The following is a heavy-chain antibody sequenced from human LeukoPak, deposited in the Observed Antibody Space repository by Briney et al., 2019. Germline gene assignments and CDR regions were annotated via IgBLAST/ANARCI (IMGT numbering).Heavy chain of an antibody. CDR1: GGSISSSSYY. V-gene: IGHV4-39*07. D-gene: IGHD2-2*02. CDR3: AKIYCRGTSCYNYFDY. CDR2: IYYSGST. Sequence: SETLSLTCTVSGGSISSSSYYWGWIRQPPGKGLEWIGSIYYSGSTYYNPSLKSRVTISVDTSKNHFSLNLNSVTAADTAVYYCAKIYCRGTSCYNYFDYWGQGTLVTVSS. J-gene: IGHJ4*02.